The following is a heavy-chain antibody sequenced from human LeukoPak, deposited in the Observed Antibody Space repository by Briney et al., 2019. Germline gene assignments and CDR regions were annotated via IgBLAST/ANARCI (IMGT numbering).Heavy chain of an antibody. V-gene: IGHV4-38-2*02. CDR2: IYHSVTT. D-gene: IGHD6-13*01. CDR1: GYSISSGYL. CDR3: ARDLYSSRTNDAFVI. Sequence: PSETLSLTCTVSGYSISSGYLWGWMRQPPGKGLEWIGSIYHSVTTHYNPSLKSRVTISLDTSKNQFSLKLTSVTAADTALYYCARDLYSSRTNDAFVIWGQGTMVTVSS. J-gene: IGHJ3*02.